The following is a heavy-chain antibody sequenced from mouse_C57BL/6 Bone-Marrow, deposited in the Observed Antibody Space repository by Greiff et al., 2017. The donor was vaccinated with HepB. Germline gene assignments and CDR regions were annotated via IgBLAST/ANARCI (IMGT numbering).Heavy chain of an antibody. Sequence: QVQLQQPGAELVKPGASVKLSCKASGYTFTSYWMHWVKQRPGRGLEWIGRIDPNSGGTKYNEKFKSKATLTVDKPSSTAYMQLSSLTSEDSAVYYCARETTITTVVATRYFDVWGTGTTVTVSS. J-gene: IGHJ1*03. V-gene: IGHV1-72*01. D-gene: IGHD1-1*01. CDR2: IDPNSGGT. CDR1: GYTFTSYW. CDR3: ARETTITTVVATRYFDV.